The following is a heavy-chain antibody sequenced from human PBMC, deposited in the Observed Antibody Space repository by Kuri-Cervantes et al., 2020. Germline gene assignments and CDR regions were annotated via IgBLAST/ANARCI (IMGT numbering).Heavy chain of an antibody. CDR3: GKDIRPGGLDS. CDR2: ISGSGGST. Sequence: GESLKTSCAASGFTFSSYAMSWVRQAPGKGLEWVSAISGSGGSTYYADSVKGRFTISRDNSKNTLYLQMNSLRAEDTALYYCGKDIRPGGLDSWGQGILVTVSS. CDR1: GFTFSSYA. J-gene: IGHJ4*02. V-gene: IGHV3-23*01. D-gene: IGHD3-3*01.